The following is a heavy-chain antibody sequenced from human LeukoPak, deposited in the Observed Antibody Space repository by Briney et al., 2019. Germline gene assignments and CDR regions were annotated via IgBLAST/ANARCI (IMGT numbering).Heavy chain of an antibody. CDR2: ISGSSSHI. Sequence: GGSLRLSCAASGFTFSSYTINWVRQAPGKGLEWISSISGSSSHIYYADSVKGRFTISRDNAKDSLYLQMNSLRAEDTALYYCVRIPNSANFPNWFDPRGQGTLVTVSS. D-gene: IGHD4/OR15-4a*01. CDR1: GFTFSSYT. J-gene: IGHJ5*02. CDR3: VRIPNSANFPNWFDP. V-gene: IGHV3-21*01.